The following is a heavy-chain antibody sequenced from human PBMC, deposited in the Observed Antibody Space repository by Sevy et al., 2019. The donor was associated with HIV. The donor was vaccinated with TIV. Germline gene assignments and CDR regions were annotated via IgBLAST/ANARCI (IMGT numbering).Heavy chain of an antibody. CDR3: ARALGDYYGSGSYYRGRTDNWFDP. CDR2: IYPGDSDT. V-gene: IGHV5-51*01. CDR1: GYSFTSYW. Sequence: GESLKISCKGSGYSFTSYWIGWVRQMPGKGLEWMGIIYPGDSDTRYSPSFQGQVTISADKSISTAYLQWSSLKASDTAMYYCARALGDYYGSGSYYRGRTDNWFDPWGQGTLVTVSS. J-gene: IGHJ5*02. D-gene: IGHD3-10*01.